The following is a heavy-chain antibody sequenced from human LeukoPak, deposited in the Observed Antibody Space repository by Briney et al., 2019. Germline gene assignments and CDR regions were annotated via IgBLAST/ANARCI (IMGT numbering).Heavy chain of an antibody. J-gene: IGHJ3*02. CDR2: VSYDGSNK. V-gene: IGHV3-30-3*01. D-gene: IGHD5-18*01. CDR1: GFTFSSNA. Sequence: PGGSLRLSCAASGFTFSSNAMHWVRQAPGKGLEWVAIVSYDGSNKDYADSVKGRFTISRDNSKSTLYLQMNSLRAEDTAVYYCARDPKGGYSYGWGAFDIWGQGTMVTVSS. CDR3: ARDPKGGYSYGWGAFDI.